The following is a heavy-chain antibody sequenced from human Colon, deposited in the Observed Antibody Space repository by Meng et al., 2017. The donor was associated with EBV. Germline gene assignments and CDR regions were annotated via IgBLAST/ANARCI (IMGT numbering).Heavy chain of an antibody. V-gene: IGHV4-31*01. CDR3: ARVSSGWDYFDY. CDR1: GGSASSWGYY. Sequence: GQGAEWGARLGKPYQTLTLPCTASGGSASSWGYYCTWIRQHPGKGLEWFGHIYYSGSTFYSPSLKRLVIISRDTSKNQFSLNLRSVTAADTAVYYCARVSSGWDYFDYWGQGTLVTVSS. D-gene: IGHD6-19*01. J-gene: IGHJ4*02. CDR2: IYYSGST.